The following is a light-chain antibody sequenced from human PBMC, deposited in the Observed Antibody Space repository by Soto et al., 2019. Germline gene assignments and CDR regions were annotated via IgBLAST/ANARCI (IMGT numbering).Light chain of an antibody. CDR2: GAS. V-gene: IGKV3-15*01. Sequence: ELVITQSPGTLSVSPGERATLSCRASQSVSNALAWYQQKPGQAPRLLIYGASTRATGIPARFSGTGSGTEFTLTISSLQSEDFAVYFCQHYNDWPYTFGQGTK. CDR1: QSVSNA. J-gene: IGKJ2*01. CDR3: QHYNDWPYT.